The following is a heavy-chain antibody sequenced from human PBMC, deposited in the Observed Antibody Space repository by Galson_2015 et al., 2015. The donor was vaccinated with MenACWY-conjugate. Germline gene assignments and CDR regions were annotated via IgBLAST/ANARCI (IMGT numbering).Heavy chain of an antibody. CDR3: ARDARVGDPPTPGH. Sequence: SLRLSCAASGFTFNSYRMNWVRQAPGKGLEWVSYISSSSSTIYYADSVKGRFTISRDNPKNSLYLQMNSLRAEDTAVYYCARDARVGDPPTPGHSGQGSLVTVSS. CDR1: GFTFNSYR. V-gene: IGHV3-48*04. CDR2: ISSSSSTI. D-gene: IGHD1-26*01. J-gene: IGHJ4*02.